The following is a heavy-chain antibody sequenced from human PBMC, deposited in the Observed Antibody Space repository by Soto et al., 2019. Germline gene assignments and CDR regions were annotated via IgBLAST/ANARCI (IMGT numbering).Heavy chain of an antibody. J-gene: IGHJ4*02. V-gene: IGHV1-46*01. CDR3: ARDAASKNWRPVFEY. D-gene: IGHD1-1*01. CDR1: GFTFTSYF. Sequence: ASVKVSCKTSGFTFTSYFNHWVRQAPGQGLEWMGMINPSGGITSFAQKFQGRVTMARDTSTSTVYMELSDLRSEDTAVYYCARDAASKNWRPVFEYWEQGTLIASSS. CDR2: INPSGGIT.